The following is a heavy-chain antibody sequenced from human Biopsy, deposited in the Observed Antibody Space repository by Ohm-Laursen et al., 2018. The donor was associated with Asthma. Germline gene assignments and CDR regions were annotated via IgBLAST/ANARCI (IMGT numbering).Heavy chain of an antibody. CDR1: GFTFSNYV. J-gene: IGHJ4*02. D-gene: IGHD2-21*01. CDR2: ITGSGGFT. CDR3: AKDERAYYGSDSKYMQPAPLGD. V-gene: IGHV3-23*01. Sequence: SLRLSCAASGFTFSNYVMSWVRQAPGKGLEWVSSITGSGGFTYYADSVKGRFTISRDKSDNTLYLQMNSLTAEDTAVYHYAKDERAYYGSDSKYMQPAPLGDWGQGTVVIVSA.